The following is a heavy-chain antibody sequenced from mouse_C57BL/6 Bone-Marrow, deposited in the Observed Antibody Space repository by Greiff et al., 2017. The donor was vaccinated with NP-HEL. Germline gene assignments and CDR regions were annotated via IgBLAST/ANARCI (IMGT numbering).Heavy chain of an antibody. CDR3: TTGGLRRRGKYYFDY. D-gene: IGHD2-4*01. CDR2: IDPENGDT. CDR1: GFNIKDDY. V-gene: IGHV14-4*01. J-gene: IGHJ2*01. Sequence: EVQLQQSGAELVRPGASVKLSCTASGFNIKDDYMHWVKQRPEQGLEWIGWIDPENGDTEYASKFQGKATITADTSSNTAYLQLSSLTSEDTAVYYCTTGGLRRRGKYYFDYWGQGTTLTVSS.